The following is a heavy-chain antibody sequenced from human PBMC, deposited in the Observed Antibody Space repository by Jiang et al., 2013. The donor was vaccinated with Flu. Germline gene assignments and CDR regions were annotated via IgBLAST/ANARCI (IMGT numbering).Heavy chain of an antibody. V-gene: IGHV6-1*01. CDR1: GDSVSSNSAA. Sequence: GLVKPSQTLSLTCAISGDSVSSNSAAWNWIRQSPSRGLEWLGRTYYRSKWYNDYAVSVKSRITINPDTSKNQFSLQLNSVTPEDTAVYYCARDSYSRLINYYYYGMDVWGQGTTVTVSS. J-gene: IGHJ6*02. CDR2: TYYRSKWYN. CDR3: ARDSYSRLINYYYYGMDV. D-gene: IGHD3-9*01.